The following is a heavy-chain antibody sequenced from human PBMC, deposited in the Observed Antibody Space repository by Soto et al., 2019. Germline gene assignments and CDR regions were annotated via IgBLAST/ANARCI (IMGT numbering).Heavy chain of an antibody. CDR3: ARKWGTYSSASLDY. CDR2: MSYDGTNE. Sequence: GGSLRLSCAASGFSFTHYTINWVRQAPGKGLEWVAVMSYDGTNEYYADSVKGRFTISRDNSKSTVYLQMNSLTPEDTALYYCARKWGTYSSASLDYWGLGALVTVSS. V-gene: IGHV3-30*04. J-gene: IGHJ4*02. CDR1: GFSFTHYT. D-gene: IGHD6-19*01.